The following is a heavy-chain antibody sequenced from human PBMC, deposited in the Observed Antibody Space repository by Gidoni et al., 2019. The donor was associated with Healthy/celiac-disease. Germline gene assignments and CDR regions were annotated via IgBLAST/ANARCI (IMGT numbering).Heavy chain of an antibody. Sequence: QVQLQQWGAGLLKPSETLSLTCAVYGGSFSDYYWSWIRQPPGKGLEWLGEINHSGSTNYNPSLKSRVTISVDTSKNQFSLKLSSVTAADTAVYYCARNPYSYGYRINWFDPWGQGTLVTVSS. J-gene: IGHJ5*02. CDR2: INHSGST. CDR3: ARNPYSYGYRINWFDP. D-gene: IGHD5-18*01. CDR1: GGSFSDYY. V-gene: IGHV4-34*01.